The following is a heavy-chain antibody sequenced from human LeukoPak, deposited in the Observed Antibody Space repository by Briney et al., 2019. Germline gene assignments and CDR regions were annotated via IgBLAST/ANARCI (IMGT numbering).Heavy chain of an antibody. CDR3: ARARGAAGTGPIDY. J-gene: IGHJ4*02. CDR1: GFTVRSNY. Sequence: GGSLRLSCAGSGFTVRSNYMNWVRQAPGKGLEWVSLIYSGGTTYYADSVKGRFTISRDKSKNTLYLQMNSLRAEDTAVYYCARARGAAGTGPIDYWGRGTLVTVSS. CDR2: IYSGGTT. D-gene: IGHD6-13*01. V-gene: IGHV3-66*01.